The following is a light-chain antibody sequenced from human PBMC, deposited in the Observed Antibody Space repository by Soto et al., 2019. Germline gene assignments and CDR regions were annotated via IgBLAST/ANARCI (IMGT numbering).Light chain of an antibody. CDR2: AAS. V-gene: IGKV1-9*01. J-gene: IGKJ3*01. Sequence: DIQLTQSPSFLSASVGDRVTITCRASQGISTFLAWYQQRPGKATKLLIYAASTLQSGVPSRFSGSGSGTEFTLTIISLQPEDVATYYGQQVSSYPPGFGHGTKVDIK. CDR1: QGISTF. CDR3: QQVSSYPPG.